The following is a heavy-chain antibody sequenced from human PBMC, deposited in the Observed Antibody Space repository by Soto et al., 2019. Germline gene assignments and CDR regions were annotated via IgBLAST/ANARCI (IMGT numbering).Heavy chain of an antibody. CDR3: ARVGTEVDY. D-gene: IGHD7-27*01. V-gene: IGHV3-30-3*01. J-gene: IGHJ4*02. Sequence: QVQLVESGGGVVQPGRSLRLSCAASGFTFSSYAMHWVRQAPGKGLEWVAVISYDGSNKYYADSVKGRFTISRDNSKNTLYLQMNSLRAEDTAVYYCARVGTEVDYWGQGTLVTVSS. CDR1: GFTFSSYA. CDR2: ISYDGSNK.